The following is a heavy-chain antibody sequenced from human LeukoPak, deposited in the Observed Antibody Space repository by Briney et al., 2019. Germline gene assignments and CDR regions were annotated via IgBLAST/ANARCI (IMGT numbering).Heavy chain of an antibody. CDR2: ISWNSGSI. V-gene: IGHV3-9*01. D-gene: IGHD2-2*02. CDR1: GFTFNDYA. J-gene: IGHJ4*02. Sequence: PGRSLRLSCAAPGFTFNDYAMHWVRQAPGKGLEWVSGISWNSGSIGYADPVKGRFTISRDNAENSLYLQMNSLRAEDTALYCCAKDIGDCSSTSCYTGLGFHYWGQGTLVTVSS. CDR3: AKDIGDCSSTSCYTGLGFHY.